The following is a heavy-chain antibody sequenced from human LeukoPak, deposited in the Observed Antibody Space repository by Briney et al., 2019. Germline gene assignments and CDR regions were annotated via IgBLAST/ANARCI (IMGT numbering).Heavy chain of an antibody. D-gene: IGHD3-10*01. V-gene: IGHV1-69*06. CDR1: GGTFAHYV. CDR2: IAPISGTP. J-gene: IGHJ3*01. Sequence: SVKVSCKASGGTFAHYVISWVRQAPGQGLEWMGGIAPISGTPMYAQRFQGRVTITADTSTYTAYLEMSSLTSEDTAVYYCAREGEYYSESGNLVDASDVWGQGTMVTVSA. CDR3: AREGEYYSESGNLVDASDV.